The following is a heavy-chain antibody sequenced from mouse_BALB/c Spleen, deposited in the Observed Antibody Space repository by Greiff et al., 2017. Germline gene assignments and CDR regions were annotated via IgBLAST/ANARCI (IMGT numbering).Heavy chain of an antibody. CDR1: GYTFTDYN. Sequence: VQLQQSGPELVKPGASVKISCKASGYTFTDYNMHWVKQSHGKSLEWIGYIYPYNGGTGYNQKFKSKATLTVDNSSSTAYMELRSLTSEDSAVYYCARGGNGSSYVWFAYWGQGTLVTVSA. CDR3: ARGGNGSSYVWFAY. V-gene: IGHV1S29*02. D-gene: IGHD1-1*01. J-gene: IGHJ3*01. CDR2: IYPYNGGT.